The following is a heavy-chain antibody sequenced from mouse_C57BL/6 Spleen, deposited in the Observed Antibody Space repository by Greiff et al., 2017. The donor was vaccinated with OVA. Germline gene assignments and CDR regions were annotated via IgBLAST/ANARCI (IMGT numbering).Heavy chain of an antibody. CDR2: IYPGDGDT. J-gene: IGHJ2*01. V-gene: IGHV1-80*01. Sequence: QVHVKQSGAELVKPGASVKISCKASGYAFSSYWMNWVKQRPGKGLEWIGQIYPGDGDTNYNGKFKGKATLTADKSSSTAYMQLSSLTSEDSAVYFCARGTLYYFDYWGQGTTLTVSS. CDR1: GYAFSSYW. CDR3: ARGTLYYFDY. D-gene: IGHD3-3*01.